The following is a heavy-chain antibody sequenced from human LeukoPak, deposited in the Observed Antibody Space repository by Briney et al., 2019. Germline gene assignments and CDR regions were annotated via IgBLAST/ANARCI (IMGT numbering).Heavy chain of an antibody. D-gene: IGHD2-15*01. CDR1: GFTFSSYA. J-gene: IGHJ3*01. CDR3: AKCISTRDGGDVFDV. CDR2: ISGSGSGT. V-gene: IGHV3-23*01. Sequence: PGGSLRLSCAASGFTFSSYAMSWVRQAPGKGLEWVSTISGSGSGTYYADSVKGRFTISRDNSKNTLYLQMNSLRAEDTAVYYCAKCISTRDGGDVFDVWGQGTMVTVSS.